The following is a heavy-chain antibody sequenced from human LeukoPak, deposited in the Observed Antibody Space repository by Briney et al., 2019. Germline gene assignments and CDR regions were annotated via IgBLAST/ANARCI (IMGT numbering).Heavy chain of an antibody. CDR3: ARGSHLRFLDHEGGY. V-gene: IGHV1-69*01. D-gene: IGHD3-3*01. Sequence: SVKVSCKASGGTFSSYAISWVRQAPGQGLEWMGGIIPIFGTANYAQKFQGRVTITADESTSTAYMELRSLRSDDTAVYYCARGSHLRFLDHEGGYWGQGTLVTVSS. J-gene: IGHJ4*02. CDR2: IIPIFGTA. CDR1: GGTFSSYA.